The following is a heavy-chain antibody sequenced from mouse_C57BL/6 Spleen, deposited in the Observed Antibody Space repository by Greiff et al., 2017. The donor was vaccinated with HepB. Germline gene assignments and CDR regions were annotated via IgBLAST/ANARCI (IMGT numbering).Heavy chain of an antibody. CDR3: ARDDGSLDY. CDR1: GFTFSSYA. J-gene: IGHJ2*01. CDR2: ISDGGSYT. D-gene: IGHD1-1*01. Sequence: EVQLVESGGGLVKPGGSLKLSCAASGFTFSSYAMSWVRQTPEKRLEWVATISDGGSYTYYPDNVKGRFTISRDNAKNNLYLQMRHLKSEDTAMYYCARDDGSLDYWGQGTTLTVSS. V-gene: IGHV5-4*01.